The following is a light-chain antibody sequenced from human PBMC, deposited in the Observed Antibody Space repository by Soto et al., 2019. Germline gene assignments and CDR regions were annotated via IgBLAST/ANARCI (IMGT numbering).Light chain of an antibody. CDR1: QSVGSN. J-gene: IGKJ2*01. V-gene: IGKV3-15*01. CDR2: GAS. CDR3: QQYNNWLYT. Sequence: EIVMTQSPATLSVSPGERATLSCRASQSVGSNFAWYQQRPGQAPRLLIYGASTRATGTPARFSGSGSGTEFTLTISSLQSEDFVVYYCQQYNNWLYTFGQGTKLEIK.